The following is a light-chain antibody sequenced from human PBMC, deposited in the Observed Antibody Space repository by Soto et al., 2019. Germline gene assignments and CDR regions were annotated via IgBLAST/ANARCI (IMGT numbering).Light chain of an antibody. Sequence: EIVLTQSPATLSLSPGERATLSCRASQSVNSYLAWYQQRPGQAPRLLIYDASNRAAGIPARFSGSGSGTDFTLTISSLEAEDSAVYYCQQRSNWPPWTFGQGTKVEIK. CDR2: DAS. CDR3: QQRSNWPPWT. J-gene: IGKJ1*01. V-gene: IGKV3-11*01. CDR1: QSVNSY.